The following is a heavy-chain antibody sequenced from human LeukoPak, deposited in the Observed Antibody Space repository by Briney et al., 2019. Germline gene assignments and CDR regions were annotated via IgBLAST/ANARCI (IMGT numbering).Heavy chain of an antibody. CDR2: IKQDGSEK. D-gene: IGHD5-12*01. V-gene: IGHV3-7*01. CDR3: ARSGYGPRYYLDY. Sequence: PGGSLGLSCAASGFTFSSYWMSWVRQAPGKGLEWVANIKQDGSEKYYVDSVKGRFTISRDNAKNSLYLQLNSLRVEDTAVYFRARSGYGPRYYLDYWGQGTLVTVPS. J-gene: IGHJ4*02. CDR1: GFTFSSYW.